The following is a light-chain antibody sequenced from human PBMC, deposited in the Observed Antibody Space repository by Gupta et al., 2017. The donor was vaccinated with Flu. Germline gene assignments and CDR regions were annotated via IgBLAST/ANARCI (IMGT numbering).Light chain of an antibody. CDR2: AAS. Sequence: DIQMTQSPSSLSASVGDRVTITCRASQSISSYLNWYQRKPGKAPKLLIYAASSLQRGVPSRFSGSGDGTDFTLTISSRQPEDFATYYCQQRYSKGESLSFGGGTKVEIK. CDR1: QSISSY. CDR3: QQRYSKGESLS. V-gene: IGKV1-39*01. J-gene: IGKJ4*01.